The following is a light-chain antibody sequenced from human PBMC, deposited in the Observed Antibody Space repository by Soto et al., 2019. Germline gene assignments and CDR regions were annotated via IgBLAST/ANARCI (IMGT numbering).Light chain of an antibody. Sequence: DIQMTQFPSSVSASAGDRVTISCRASQDISSWLAWYQHKPGEAPELLIFAASRLRSGVPLRFTGSGSGTDFTLTISSLQPEDSATYFCQQAISFPLTFGGGTRVEIK. V-gene: IGKV1-12*01. CDR2: AAS. J-gene: IGKJ4*01. CDR3: QQAISFPLT. CDR1: QDISSW.